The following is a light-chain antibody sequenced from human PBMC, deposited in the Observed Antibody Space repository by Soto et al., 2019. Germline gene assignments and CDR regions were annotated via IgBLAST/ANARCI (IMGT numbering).Light chain of an antibody. Sequence: QSVLTQPPSASGTPGQRVTISCSGSSSNIGSNTVNWYQQLPGTAPTLLIYSNNQRPSGVPDRFSGSKSGTSASLAISGLQSDDEADYYCAAWDDSLNGVVFGGGTKLTVL. CDR3: AAWDDSLNGVV. J-gene: IGLJ2*01. CDR1: SSNIGSNT. V-gene: IGLV1-44*01. CDR2: SNN.